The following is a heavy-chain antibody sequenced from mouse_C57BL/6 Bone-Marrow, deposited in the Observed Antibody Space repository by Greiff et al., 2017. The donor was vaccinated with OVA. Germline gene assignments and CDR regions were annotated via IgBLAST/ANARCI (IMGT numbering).Heavy chain of an antibody. D-gene: IGHD1-1*01. CDR1: GYSFTGYY. Sequence: VQLKQSGPELVKPGASVKISCKASGYSFTGYYMNWVMQSPEKSLEWIGEINPSTGGTTYNQKFKAKATLTVDKSSSTAYMQLKSLTSEDSAVYYCARRRLRTVAVDYWGQGTTLTVSS. V-gene: IGHV1-42*01. CDR3: ARRRLRTVAVDY. CDR2: INPSTGGT. J-gene: IGHJ2*01.